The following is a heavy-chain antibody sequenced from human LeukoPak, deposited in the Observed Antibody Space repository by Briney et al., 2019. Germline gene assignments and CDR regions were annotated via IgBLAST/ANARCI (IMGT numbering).Heavy chain of an antibody. V-gene: IGHV3-23*01. J-gene: IGHJ6*03. CDR1: GFTFNKYA. CDR3: AKNRGGTYKYYMDV. CDR2: VSGSGGAT. D-gene: IGHD1-1*01. Sequence: PGWSLRLSCAASGFTFNKYAMSWVRQAPGMGLEWLSYVSGSGGATYYADSVKGRFTISRDNSKNTAYLQMGSLRAEDTAVYYCAKNRGGTYKYYMDVWGNGTTVTVSS.